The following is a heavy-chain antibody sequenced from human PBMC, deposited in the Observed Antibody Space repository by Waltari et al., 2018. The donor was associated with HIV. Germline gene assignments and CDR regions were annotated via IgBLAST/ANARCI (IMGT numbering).Heavy chain of an antibody. CDR3: ARDGSERFLEDYYYYGMDV. CDR1: GGTFSSYA. D-gene: IGHD3-3*01. Sequence: QVQLVQSGAEVKKPGSSVKVSCKASGGTFSSYAISWVRQAPGQGLEWMGGIIPIFGTANYAQKFQGRVTITADESTSTAYMELSSLRSEDTAVYYCARDGSERFLEDYYYYGMDVWGQGTTVTVSS. V-gene: IGHV1-69*01. J-gene: IGHJ6*02. CDR2: IIPIFGTA.